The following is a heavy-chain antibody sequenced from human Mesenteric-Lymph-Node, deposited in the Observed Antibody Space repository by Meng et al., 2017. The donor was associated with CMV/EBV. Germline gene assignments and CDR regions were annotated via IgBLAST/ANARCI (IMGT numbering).Heavy chain of an antibody. CDR2: IYWDDDK. D-gene: IGHD3-10*01. CDR3: AHSQYYGSGSYYKVVVTGDY. CDR1: SSGGG. J-gene: IGHJ4*02. V-gene: IGHV2-5*02. Sequence: SSGGGGRWIRQPPGKALEWLALIYWDDDKRYSSSLKSRLTITKDTSKNQVVLTMTNMDPVDTATYYCAHSQYYGSGSYYKVVVTGDYWGQGTLVTVSS.